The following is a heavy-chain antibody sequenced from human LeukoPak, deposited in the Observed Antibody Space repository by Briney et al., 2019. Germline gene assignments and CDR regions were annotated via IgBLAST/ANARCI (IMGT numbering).Heavy chain of an antibody. D-gene: IGHD2-15*01. CDR3: ARGRVGAATYYYYYMDV. V-gene: IGHV4-34*01. Sequence: PSETLSLTCAVYGGSFSGYYWSWIRQPPGKGLEWIGEINHSGSTNYNPSLKSRVTILVDTSKNQFSLKLSSVTAADTAVYYCARGRVGAATYYYYYMDVWGKGTTVTVSS. J-gene: IGHJ6*03. CDR1: GGSFSGYY. CDR2: INHSGST.